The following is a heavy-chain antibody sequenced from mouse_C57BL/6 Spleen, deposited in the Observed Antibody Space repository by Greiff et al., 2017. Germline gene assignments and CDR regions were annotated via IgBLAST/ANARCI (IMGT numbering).Heavy chain of an antibody. CDR2: INPCSGYT. CDR1: GYTFTSYT. D-gene: IGHD2-3*01. CDR3: AGWDGDGYYDYAKDY. Sequence: QVQLKESGAELARPGASVKMSCKASGYTFTSYTMHWVKQRPGQGLEWIGYINPCSGYTKYNQKFKDKATLTADKSSSTAYMQLSSLTSEDAAGYYWAGWDGDGYYDYAKDYWGQGASVTVSS. V-gene: IGHV1-4*01. J-gene: IGHJ4*01.